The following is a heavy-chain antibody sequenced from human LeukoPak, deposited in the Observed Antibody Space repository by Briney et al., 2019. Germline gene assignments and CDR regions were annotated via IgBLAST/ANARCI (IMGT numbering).Heavy chain of an antibody. Sequence: GESLKISCKGSGYNFTNYWTAWVRQMPGKGLEWMGIIYPGDSETRYSPSFQGQVTISVDKSISTAYLQWSSLKASDTAVYYCATGGIYSSNFDYWGQGTLVTVSS. J-gene: IGHJ4*02. D-gene: IGHD5-18*01. CDR3: ATGGIYSSNFDY. V-gene: IGHV5-51*01. CDR1: GYNFTNYW. CDR2: IYPGDSET.